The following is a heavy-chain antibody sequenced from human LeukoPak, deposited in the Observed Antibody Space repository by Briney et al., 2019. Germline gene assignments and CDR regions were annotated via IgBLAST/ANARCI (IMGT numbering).Heavy chain of an antibody. Sequence: GGSLRLSCAASGFTFSSYAMSWVRQAPGKGLEWVSGITGSGITTYYGDSVKGRFTISRDNAKNSLYLQMNSLRAEDTAVYYCARAIGSGSYEFDYWGQGTLVTVSS. D-gene: IGHD3-10*01. CDR2: ITGSGITT. V-gene: IGHV3-23*01. CDR3: ARAIGSGSYEFDY. CDR1: GFTFSSYA. J-gene: IGHJ4*02.